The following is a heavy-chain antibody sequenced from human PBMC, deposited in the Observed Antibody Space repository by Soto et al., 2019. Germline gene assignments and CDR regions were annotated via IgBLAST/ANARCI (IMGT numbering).Heavy chain of an antibody. J-gene: IGHJ6*03. D-gene: IGHD3-3*01. CDR3: AGFITIFGVVIILGYYYYYVDV. CDR2: INAGNGNT. Sequence: GASVKVSCKASGYTFTSYAMHWVRQVPGQRLEWMGWINAGNGNTKYSQKFQGRVTITRDTSASTAYMELSSLRSEDTAVYYCAGFITIFGVVIILGYYYYYVDVWGKGTTVTVSS. V-gene: IGHV1-3*01. CDR1: GYTFTSYA.